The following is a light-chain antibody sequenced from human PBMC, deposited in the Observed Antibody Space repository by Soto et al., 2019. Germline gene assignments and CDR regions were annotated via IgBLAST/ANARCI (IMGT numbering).Light chain of an antibody. CDR1: QAIGSD. J-gene: IGKJ1*01. V-gene: IGKV1-16*01. CDR3: QQYNSYFRT. Sequence: DVQMTQSPSPLAASIGDRVTISCLASQAIGSDLAWFQHRPGTAPQRLIFAVSSLQSGVPSRFSGSGSGTDFTLTISRLEPEDFATYYCQQYNSYFRTFGQGTKVDIK. CDR2: AVS.